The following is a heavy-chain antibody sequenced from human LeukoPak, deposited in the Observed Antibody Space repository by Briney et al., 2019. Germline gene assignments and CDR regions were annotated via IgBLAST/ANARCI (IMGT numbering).Heavy chain of an antibody. D-gene: IGHD6-19*01. Sequence: ASVKVSCKASGYTFTSYGISWVRQAPGQGLEWMGWISAYNGNTNYAQKLQGRVTMTTDTSTSTAYMELRSLRSDDTAVYYCARDRGWPGPTAPSDAFDIWGQGTMVTVSS. CDR2: ISAYNGNT. CDR1: GYTFTSYG. J-gene: IGHJ3*02. V-gene: IGHV1-18*01. CDR3: ARDRGWPGPTAPSDAFDI.